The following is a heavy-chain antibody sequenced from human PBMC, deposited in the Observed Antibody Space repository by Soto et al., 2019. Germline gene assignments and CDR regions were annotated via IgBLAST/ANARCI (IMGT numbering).Heavy chain of an antibody. Sequence: ETLTRTSTFAGYSNNSGRFWGWIRQAPGRALESIGIVYRNVRTYSNPSLESRVTISLDRSKNQFSLNLGSVTAADTGVYCCARVGDGSGIYYESQFFGMDVWRQGTTVT. D-gene: IGHD3-10*01. V-gene: IGHV4-38-2*02. CDR1: GYSNNSGRF. CDR3: ARVGDGSGIYYESQFFGMDV. J-gene: IGHJ6*02. CDR2: VYRNVRT.